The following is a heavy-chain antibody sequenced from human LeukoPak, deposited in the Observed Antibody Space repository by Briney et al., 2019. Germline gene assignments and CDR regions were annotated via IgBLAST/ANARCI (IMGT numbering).Heavy chain of an antibody. CDR2: ISSSSGYK. J-gene: IGHJ4*02. V-gene: IGHV3-11*06. CDR3: TRGGGYSYGYLGY. CDR1: GFTFSDYY. Sequence: PGGSLRLSCAASGFTFSDYYMSWIRQTPEKGLEWLSYISSSSGYKNYADSLKGRFTISRDNAKNTLYLQMNSLRAEDTAVYYCTRGGGYSYGYLGYWGQGTLVTVSS. D-gene: IGHD5-18*01.